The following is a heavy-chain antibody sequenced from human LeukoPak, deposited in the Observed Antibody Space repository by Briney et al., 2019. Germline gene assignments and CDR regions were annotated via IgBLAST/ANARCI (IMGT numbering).Heavy chain of an antibody. Sequence: LAGGSLRLSCAASGFTFSSYGMHWVRQAPGKGLEWVAVISYDGSNKYYADSVKGRFTISRDNSKNTLYLQMNSLRAEDTAVYYCAKLATGRKWLLLISFDYWGQGTLVTVSS. D-gene: IGHD3-22*01. CDR2: ISYDGSNK. CDR3: AKLATGRKWLLLISFDY. V-gene: IGHV3-30*18. J-gene: IGHJ4*02. CDR1: GFTFSSYG.